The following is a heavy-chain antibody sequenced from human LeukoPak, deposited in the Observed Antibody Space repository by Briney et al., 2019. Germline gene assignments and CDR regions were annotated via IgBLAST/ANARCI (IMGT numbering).Heavy chain of an antibody. J-gene: IGHJ5*02. Sequence: WETLSLTCTVSGYSISSGYYGGLIRQPPGKGLELIGSIHPSGSTYYNPSLKSQVTISVDTSKNQFSLKLSSVTAADTAVYYCARDPGRAPYNWFDPWGQGTLVTVSS. V-gene: IGHV4-38-2*02. CDR1: GYSISSGYY. CDR3: ARDPGRAPYNWFDP. D-gene: IGHD1-26*01. CDR2: IHPSGST.